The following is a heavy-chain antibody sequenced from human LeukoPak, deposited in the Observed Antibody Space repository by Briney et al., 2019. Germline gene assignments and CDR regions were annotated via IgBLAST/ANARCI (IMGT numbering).Heavy chain of an antibody. D-gene: IGHD6-13*01. J-gene: IGHJ4*02. V-gene: IGHV3-23*01. Sequence: GSLRLSSAPPRFTSTSNGMSSVRQAPGRGLGWVSAVSDSSSTAYYADSVYARFTISSNNSKNTLFHEMNSLRVEDTSVYYCGKAAYSSSWPLDYWGQGTQVTVSS. CDR1: RFTSTSNG. CDR3: GKAAYSSSWPLDY. CDR2: VSDSSSTA.